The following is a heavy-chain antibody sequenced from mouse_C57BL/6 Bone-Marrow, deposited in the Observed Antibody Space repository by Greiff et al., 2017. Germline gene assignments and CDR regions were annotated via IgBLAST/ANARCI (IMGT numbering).Heavy chain of an antibody. V-gene: IGHV5-15*01. J-gene: IGHJ4*01. CDR2: ISNLAYSI. Sequence: EVQLVESGGGLVQPGGSLKLSCAASGFTFSDYGMAWVRQAPRKGPEWVAFISNLAYSIYYADTVTGGFTISRENAKNTLYLEMSSLRSEDTAMYYCARPSTYYYAMDYWGQGTSVTVSS. CDR3: ARPSTYYYAMDY. CDR1: GFTFSDYG.